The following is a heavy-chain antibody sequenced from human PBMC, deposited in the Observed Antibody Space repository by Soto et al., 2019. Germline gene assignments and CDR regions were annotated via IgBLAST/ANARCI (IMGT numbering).Heavy chain of an antibody. CDR3: ARVGRVTAISHYYYGMDV. CDR2: ISAYNGNT. D-gene: IGHD2-21*02. CDR1: GGTFTSYG. J-gene: IGHJ6*02. Sequence: AXVKVSCKASGGTFTSYGISWVRQAPGQCLEWMGWISAYNGNTNYAQKLQGRVAMTTDTSTSTAYMELRSLRSDDTAVYYCARVGRVTAISHYYYGMDVWGQGTTVTVSS. V-gene: IGHV1-18*01.